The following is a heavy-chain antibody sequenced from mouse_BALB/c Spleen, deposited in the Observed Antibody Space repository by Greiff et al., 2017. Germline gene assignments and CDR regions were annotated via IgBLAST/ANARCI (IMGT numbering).Heavy chain of an antibody. CDR1: GFSLTSYG. CDR3: AREVNYGYVRGSYAMDY. D-gene: IGHD1-2*01. CDR2: IWAGGST. J-gene: IGHJ4*01. V-gene: IGHV2-9*02. Sequence: VQLQESGPGLVAPSQSLSITCTVSGFSLTSYGVHWVRQPPGKGLEWLGVIWAGGSTNYNSALMSRLSISKDNSKSQVFLKMNSLQTDDTAMYYCAREVNYGYVRGSYAMDYWGQGTSVTVSS.